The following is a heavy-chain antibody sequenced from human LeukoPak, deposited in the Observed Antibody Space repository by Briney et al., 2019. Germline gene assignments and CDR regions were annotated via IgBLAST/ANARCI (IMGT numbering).Heavy chain of an antibody. Sequence: SETLSLTCTVSGGSVSSGSYYWNWIRQPPGKGLEWIGYIYYSGSTNYNPSLKSRVTISVDTSKNQSSLKLSSVTAADTAVYYCARGDYYGSGVDYWGQGTLVTVSS. CDR1: GGSVSSGSYY. CDR3: ARGDYYGSGVDY. V-gene: IGHV4-61*01. J-gene: IGHJ4*02. D-gene: IGHD3-10*01. CDR2: IYYSGST.